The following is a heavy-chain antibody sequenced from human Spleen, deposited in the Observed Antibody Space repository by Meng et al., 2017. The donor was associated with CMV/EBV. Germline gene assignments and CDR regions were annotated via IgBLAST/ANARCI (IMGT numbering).Heavy chain of an antibody. CDR3: ARGGSYPYYFDY. J-gene: IGHJ4*02. Sequence: GESLKISRAASGFTFSSYAMSWVRQAPGKGLEWVSSISSSGTYIYYADSVKGRFTISRDNAKNSLYLQMNSLRAEDAAIYHCARGGSYPYYFDYWGQGTLVTVSS. CDR2: ISSSGTYI. D-gene: IGHD1-26*01. V-gene: IGHV3-21*01. CDR1: GFTFSSYA.